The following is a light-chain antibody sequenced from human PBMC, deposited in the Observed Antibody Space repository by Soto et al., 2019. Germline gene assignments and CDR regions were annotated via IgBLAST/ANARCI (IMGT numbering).Light chain of an antibody. J-gene: IGLJ2*01. Sequence: QSVLTQPPSVSEAPGQRVTISCSGSSSNIGNNAVNWYQQLPGKAPRLVIFLYDLLSSGVSDRFSASKSGTSASLAISGLQSEDEADYYCAAWDDSLNALLFGGGTKLTVL. V-gene: IGLV1-36*01. CDR2: LYD. CDR1: SSNIGNNA. CDR3: AAWDDSLNALL.